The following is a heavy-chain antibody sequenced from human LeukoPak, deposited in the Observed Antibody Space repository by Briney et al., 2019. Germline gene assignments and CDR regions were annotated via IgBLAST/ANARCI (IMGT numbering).Heavy chain of an antibody. CDR2: IIPILGIA. Sequence: SVKVSCKASGGTFSSYVISWVRPAPGQGLKWVGRIIPILGIANYAQKFQGRVTITADKSTSTAYMELSSLRSEDTAVYYCASGYYYDSSGYDLESYFDYWGQGTLVTVSS. D-gene: IGHD3-22*01. J-gene: IGHJ4*02. CDR3: ASGYYYDSSGYDLESYFDY. CDR1: GGTFSSYV. V-gene: IGHV1-69*04.